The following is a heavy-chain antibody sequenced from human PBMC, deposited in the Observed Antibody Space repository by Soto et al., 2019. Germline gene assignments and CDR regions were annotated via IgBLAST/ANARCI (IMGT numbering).Heavy chain of an antibody. Sequence: SETLSLTCTVSGGSISSSSYYWGWIRQPPGKGLEWIGSIYYSGSTYYNPSLKSRVTISVDTSENQFSLKLSSVTAADTAVYYCAVVVPAAMGFFDYWGQGTLVTVSS. V-gene: IGHV4-39*01. CDR3: AVVVPAAMGFFDY. D-gene: IGHD2-2*01. CDR2: IYYSGST. J-gene: IGHJ4*02. CDR1: GGSISSSSYY.